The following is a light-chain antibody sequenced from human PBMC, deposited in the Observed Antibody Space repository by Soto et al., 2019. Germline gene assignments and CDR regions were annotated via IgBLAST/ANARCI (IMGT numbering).Light chain of an antibody. CDR3: SSYAGITPYV. Sequence: QSVLTQPASVSGSPGQSITISCTGTNSDIGGYNFVSWYRQHPGKAPQLIIYDVTNRPSGASDRFSASKSGNTASLTISGLRTEDEADYYCSSYAGITPYVFGTGTKVTVL. J-gene: IGLJ1*01. V-gene: IGLV2-14*03. CDR1: NSDIGGYNF. CDR2: DVT.